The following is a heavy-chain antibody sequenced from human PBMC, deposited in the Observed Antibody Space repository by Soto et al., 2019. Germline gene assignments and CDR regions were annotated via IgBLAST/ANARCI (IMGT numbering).Heavy chain of an antibody. CDR1: GASVTSTGYY. CDR3: ARVSAVSAEYYFDY. D-gene: IGHD6-19*01. Sequence: QVQLRESGPGLMRPSQTLSPTCTVSGASVTSTGYYWTWIRQSPGKGLEWLGYILHNGNADYSPSLETRLSISLDSSKNQFSLKVNSVSAADTAIYFCARVSAVSAEYYFDYWGQGALVTVSS. CDR2: ILHNGNA. V-gene: IGHV4-30-4*01. J-gene: IGHJ4*02.